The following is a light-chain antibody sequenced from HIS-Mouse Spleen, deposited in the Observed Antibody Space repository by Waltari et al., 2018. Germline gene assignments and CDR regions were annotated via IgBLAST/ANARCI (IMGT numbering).Light chain of an antibody. CDR3: YSTDSSGNHRV. V-gene: IGLV3-10*01. CDR2: EDS. J-gene: IGLJ2*01. Sequence: SYELTQPPSVSVSPGQTARITCSGDDLPTKYAYLYQQKSGQAPVLVIYEDSKRPSGIPERFSGSSSGTMATLTISGAQVEDEADYYCYSTDSSGNHRVFGGGTKLTVL. CDR1: DLPTKY.